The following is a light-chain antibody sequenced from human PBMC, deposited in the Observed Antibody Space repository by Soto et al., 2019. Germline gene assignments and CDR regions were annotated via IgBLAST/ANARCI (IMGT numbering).Light chain of an antibody. V-gene: IGKV1-39*01. Sequence: DIQVTQSPSSLSASVGDRVTITCRASQSISNYLNWFQQKPMKAPKLLIYAASSLQGGVSSRFSGSGSGTDFPLTITTLQPEDFATYYCQQAYSAPWTFGQGTRVEIK. J-gene: IGKJ1*01. CDR2: AAS. CDR1: QSISNY. CDR3: QQAYSAPWT.